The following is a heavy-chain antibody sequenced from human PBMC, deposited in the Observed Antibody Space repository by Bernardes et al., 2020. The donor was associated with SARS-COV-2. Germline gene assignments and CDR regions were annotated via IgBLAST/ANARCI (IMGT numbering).Heavy chain of an antibody. Sequence: SQTLSPTCTVSGDSIGSGNFYWSWVRQTTGKGLEWIGYIYYSGSAYYNPSLKSRATISIDTSNNQFSLNVTSVTAADTAVYFCVRGGRSCNGGRCERYYFDYWGLGALVTVSS. D-gene: IGHD2-15*01. J-gene: IGHJ4*02. CDR2: IYYSGSA. CDR1: GDSIGSGNFY. V-gene: IGHV4-30-4*01. CDR3: VRGGRSCNGGRCERYYFDY.